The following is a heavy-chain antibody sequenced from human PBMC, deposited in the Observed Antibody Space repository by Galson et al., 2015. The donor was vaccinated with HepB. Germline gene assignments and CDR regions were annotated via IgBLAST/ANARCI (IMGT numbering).Heavy chain of an antibody. CDR3: ARRPITGTRFDP. CDR1: GASISTSVYY. Sequence: LSLTCTVSGASISTSVYYWGWIRQPPGKGLEWIGSMYYSGNTYYNPSLKSRVTISVDTSKNQFSLKLNSVTAPDTAVYYCARRPITGTRFDPWGQGILVTVSS. V-gene: IGHV4-39*07. CDR2: MYYSGNT. D-gene: IGHD1-7*01. J-gene: IGHJ5*02.